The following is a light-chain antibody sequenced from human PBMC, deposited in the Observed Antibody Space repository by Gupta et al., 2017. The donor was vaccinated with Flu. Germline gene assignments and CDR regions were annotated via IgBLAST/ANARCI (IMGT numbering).Light chain of an antibody. V-gene: IGKV1-39*01. CDR3: HQSNSIPPSN. Sequence: DIQMTQSSSALSAALGDRVTITCRASQRISRYLYWYQQKPVKAPKLLIYGASSWQRGVASRFCGGGFGKNLTLTIGKRQQEDFAAYYCHQSNSIPPSNFGQGTKVDI. J-gene: IGKJ2*01. CDR2: GAS. CDR1: QRISRY.